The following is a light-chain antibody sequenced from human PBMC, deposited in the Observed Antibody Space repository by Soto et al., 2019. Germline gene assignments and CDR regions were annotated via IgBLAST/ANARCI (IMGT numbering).Light chain of an antibody. CDR3: CSYAGSSTSFYF. Sequence: QSVLTQPASVSGSPGQSITISCTGTSSDVGSYNLVSWYQQHPGKAPKLMIYEVSKRPSGVSNRFSGPKSGNTASLTISGLQAEDEADYYCCSYAGSSTSFYFFGTGTKVTVL. CDR2: EVS. J-gene: IGLJ1*01. CDR1: SSDVGSYNL. V-gene: IGLV2-23*02.